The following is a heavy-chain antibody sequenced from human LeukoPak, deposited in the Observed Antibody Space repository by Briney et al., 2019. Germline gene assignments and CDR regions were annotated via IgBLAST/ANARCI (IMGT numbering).Heavy chain of an antibody. V-gene: IGHV3-30*02. Sequence: AGGSLRLSCAASGFTFSSYGMHWVRQAPGEGLEWVAFIRYDGTNKYYTDSVKGRFTISRDNSKKTLYLQMNSLRAEDTAVYYCAKDLGTRSVHDGFDIWGRGTMVTVSS. D-gene: IGHD1-1*01. J-gene: IGHJ3*02. CDR3: AKDLGTRSVHDGFDI. CDR2: IRYDGTNK. CDR1: GFTFSSYG.